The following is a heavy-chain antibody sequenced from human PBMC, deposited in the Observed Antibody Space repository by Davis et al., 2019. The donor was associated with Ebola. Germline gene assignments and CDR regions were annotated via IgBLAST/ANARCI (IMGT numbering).Heavy chain of an antibody. CDR2: ISYDGTNK. CDR1: GFTFSGYG. J-gene: IGHJ6*02. V-gene: IGHV3-33*01. CDR3: ESYSSSWYDYYYGMDV. Sequence: GGSLRLSCATSGFTFSGYGMHWVRQAPVEGLEWPTVISYDGTNKYYRDSVKGRFTISRDNSKNTLYLQMNSLRAEDTAVYYCESYSSSWYDYYYGMDVWGQGTTVTGSS. D-gene: IGHD6-13*01.